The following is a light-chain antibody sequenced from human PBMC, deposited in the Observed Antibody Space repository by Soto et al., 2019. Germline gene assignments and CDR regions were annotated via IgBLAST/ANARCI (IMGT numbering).Light chain of an antibody. CDR2: DAS. V-gene: IGKV1-5*01. Sequence: DIPMTQSPSILSASVGDRVTITCRASQSISSWLAWYQQKPGKAPKLLIYDASSLESGVPSRFSGSGSGTEFTLTISSLQPDDFATYYCQQYNSYSGTFGQGTKVEIK. J-gene: IGKJ1*01. CDR1: QSISSW. CDR3: QQYNSYSGT.